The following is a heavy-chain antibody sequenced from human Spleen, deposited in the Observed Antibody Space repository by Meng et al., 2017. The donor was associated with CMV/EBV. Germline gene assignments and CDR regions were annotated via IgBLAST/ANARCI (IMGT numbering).Heavy chain of an antibody. V-gene: IGHV3-7*01. D-gene: IGHD2-2*02. Sequence: GESLKISCVASGFTLSDYWMSWGRQAPGKGLEWVANIKFDGSEKHYMDSVKGRFTISRDNAENTLYLQMNSLRVEDTAVYYCARLTPDCSSTSCYIGTVLGYYYYGMDVWGQGTTVTVSS. CDR2: IKFDGSEK. CDR3: ARLTPDCSSTSCYIGTVLGYYYYGMDV. J-gene: IGHJ6*02. CDR1: GFTLSDYW.